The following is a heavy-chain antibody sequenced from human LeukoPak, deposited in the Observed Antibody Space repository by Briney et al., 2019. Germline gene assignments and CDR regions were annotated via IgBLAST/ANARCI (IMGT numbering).Heavy chain of an antibody. V-gene: IGHV3-30*02. Sequence: PGGSPRLSCAASGFTFSSYGMHWVRQAPGKGLEWVAFIRYDGSNKYYADSVKGRFTVSRDNSKNTLYLQMNSLRAEDTAVYYCAKDMEFQPIDYWGQGTLVTVSS. CDR1: GFTFSSYG. CDR2: IRYDGSNK. CDR3: AKDMEFQPIDY. D-gene: IGHD3-10*01. J-gene: IGHJ4*02.